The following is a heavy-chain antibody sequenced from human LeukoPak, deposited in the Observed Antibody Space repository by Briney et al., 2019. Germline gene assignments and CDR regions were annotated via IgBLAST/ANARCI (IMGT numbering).Heavy chain of an antibody. J-gene: IGHJ4*02. CDR3: ARHRAVLDFWSSDY. CDR2: IYYSGST. Sequence: RPSETLSLTCTVSGGSISSSSYYWGWIRQPPGKGLEWIGSIYYSGSTYYNPSLKSRVTISVDTSKNQFSLKLSFVTAADTAVYYCARHRAVLDFWSSDYWGQGTLVTVSS. V-gene: IGHV4-39*01. CDR1: GGSISSSSYY. D-gene: IGHD3-3*01.